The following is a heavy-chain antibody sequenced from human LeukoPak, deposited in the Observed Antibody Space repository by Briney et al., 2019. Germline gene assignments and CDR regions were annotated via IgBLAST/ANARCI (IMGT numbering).Heavy chain of an antibody. CDR1: GGSISSYY. CDR2: IYYSGST. V-gene: IGHV4-59*08. CDR3: ARHATADPNWFDP. Sequence: SGTLSLTCTVSGGSISSYYWSWIRQPPGKGLEWIGYIYYSGSTNYNPSLKSRVTISVDTSKNQFSLKLSSVTAADTAVYYCARHATADPNWFDPWGQGTLVTVSS. D-gene: IGHD6-25*01. J-gene: IGHJ5*02.